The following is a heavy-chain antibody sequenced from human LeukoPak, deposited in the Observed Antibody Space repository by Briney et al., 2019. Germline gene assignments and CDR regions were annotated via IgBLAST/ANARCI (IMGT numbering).Heavy chain of an antibody. CDR3: ATTIRYYYDSSGSFDY. J-gene: IGHJ4*02. Sequence: PGGSLRLCCAASGFTFSSYSMNWVRQAPGKGLEWVSSISSSSSYIYYADSVKGRFTISRDNAKNSLYLQMNSLSAEDTAVYYCATTIRYYYDSSGSFDYWGQGTLVTVSS. D-gene: IGHD3-22*01. V-gene: IGHV3-21*01. CDR1: GFTFSSYS. CDR2: ISSSSSYI.